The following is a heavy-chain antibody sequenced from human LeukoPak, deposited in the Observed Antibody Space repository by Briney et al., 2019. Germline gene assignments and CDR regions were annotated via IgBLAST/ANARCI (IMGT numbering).Heavy chain of an antibody. D-gene: IGHD3-9*01. J-gene: IGHJ5*02. CDR3: ARDTDPADILTGYYKVGWFDP. V-gene: IGHV1-2*02. CDR2: INPNSGGT. Sequence: ASVKVSCKASGYTFTGYYMHWVRQAPGQGLEWMGWINPNSGGTNYAQKFQGRVTMTRDTSISTAYMELSRLRSDDTAVYYCARDTDPADILTGYYKVGWFDPWGQGTLVTVSS. CDR1: GYTFTGYY.